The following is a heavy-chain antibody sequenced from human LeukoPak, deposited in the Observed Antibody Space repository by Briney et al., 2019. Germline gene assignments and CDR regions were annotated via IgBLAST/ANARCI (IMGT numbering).Heavy chain of an antibody. CDR1: GFTFSSYW. CDR3: ARDGRGSLDY. V-gene: IGHV3-7*01. Sequence: GGSLRLSCVASGFTFSSYWMTWVRQAPGKGLEWVANIKQDGSEKYYVDSVKGRFTISRDNAKNSLYLQMNSLRAEDTAVYYCARDGRGSLDYWGQGTLVTVSS. D-gene: IGHD3-10*01. CDR2: IKQDGSEK. J-gene: IGHJ4*02.